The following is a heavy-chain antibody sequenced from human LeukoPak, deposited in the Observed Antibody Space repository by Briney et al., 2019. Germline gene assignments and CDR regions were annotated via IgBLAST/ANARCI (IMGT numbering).Heavy chain of an antibody. V-gene: IGHV3-15*01. J-gene: IGHJ4*02. CDR2: IKSKTDGGTT. D-gene: IGHD3-10*01. Sequence: GGSLRLSCAASGFTFSNAWMSWVRQAPGKGLEWVGRIKSKTDGGTTDYAAPVKGRFTISRDDSKNTLYLQMNSLKAEDTAVYYCTRYLDGGDSRPFDYWGQGTLVTVSS. CDR3: TRYLDGGDSRPFDY. CDR1: GFTFSNAW.